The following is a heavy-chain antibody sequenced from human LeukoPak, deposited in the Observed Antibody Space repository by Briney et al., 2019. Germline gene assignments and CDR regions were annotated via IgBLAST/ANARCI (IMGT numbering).Heavy chain of an antibody. V-gene: IGHV4-59*08. CDR2: IYDSGST. CDR1: GGSISNYY. CDR3: ARSGYYGSGSYPIT. Sequence: PSETLSLTCTVSGGSISNYYWSWIRQHPGGGLEGIGYIYDSGSTNYNPSLKSRVAISADTSKNQFSLKLSSVTAADTAVYYCARSGYYGSGSYPITWGQGTLVSVSS. D-gene: IGHD3-10*01. J-gene: IGHJ5*02.